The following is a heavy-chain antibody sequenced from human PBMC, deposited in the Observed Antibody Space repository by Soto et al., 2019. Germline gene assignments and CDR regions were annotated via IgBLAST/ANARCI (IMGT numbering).Heavy chain of an antibody. J-gene: IGHJ4*02. D-gene: IGHD3-3*01. Sequence: SETLSLTCTVSGYSISSGYYWGWIRQPPGKGLEWIGSIYHSGSTYYNPSLKSRVTISVDTSKNQFSLKLSSVTAADTAVYYCARVTAYDFWSGPTILWGQGTLVTVSS. V-gene: IGHV4-38-2*02. CDR3: ARVTAYDFWSGPTIL. CDR2: IYHSGST. CDR1: GYSISSGYY.